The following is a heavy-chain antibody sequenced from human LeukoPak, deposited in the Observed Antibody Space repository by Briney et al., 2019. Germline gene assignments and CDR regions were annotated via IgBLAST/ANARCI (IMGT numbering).Heavy chain of an antibody. D-gene: IGHD3-9*01. CDR1: GYTFTSYG. Sequence: ASVKVSCKASGYTFTSYGISWVRQAPGQGLEWMGWISAYNGNTNYAQKLQGRVTMTTDTSTSTAYMELRSLRSDDTAVYYCARRYDILTANAFDIWGQGTMVTVSS. V-gene: IGHV1-18*01. CDR2: ISAYNGNT. J-gene: IGHJ3*02. CDR3: ARRYDILTANAFDI.